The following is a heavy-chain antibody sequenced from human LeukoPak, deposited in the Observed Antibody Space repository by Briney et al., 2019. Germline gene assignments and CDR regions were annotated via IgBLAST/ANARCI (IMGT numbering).Heavy chain of an antibody. D-gene: IGHD2-15*01. CDR1: GFTFSSYD. J-gene: IGHJ6*02. V-gene: IGHV3-23*01. Sequence: GGSLRLSCAASGFTFSSYDMTWVRQAPGKGLEWVSGISGSGGSTYYADSVKGRFTISRDNSKSTLYLQMNSLRAEDTAVYYCAKDRVGAATGYYYGMDVWGQGTTVTVSS. CDR2: ISGSGGST. CDR3: AKDRVGAATGYYYGMDV.